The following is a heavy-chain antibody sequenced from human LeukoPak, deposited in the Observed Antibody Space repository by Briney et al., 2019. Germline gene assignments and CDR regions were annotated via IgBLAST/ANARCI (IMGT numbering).Heavy chain of an antibody. CDR1: GYRFTSYL. V-gene: IGHV5-51*01. CDR2: VYPGDSDT. CDR3: ARGGVVVTAYFDY. Sequence: GESLKISCKCFGYRFTSYLIGWVRQMPGKGLEWMGIVYPGDSDTRYSPSFQGQVTISADKSISTAYLQWSSLKASDTAMYYCARGGVVVTAYFDYWGQGTLVTVSS. D-gene: IGHD2-15*01. J-gene: IGHJ4*02.